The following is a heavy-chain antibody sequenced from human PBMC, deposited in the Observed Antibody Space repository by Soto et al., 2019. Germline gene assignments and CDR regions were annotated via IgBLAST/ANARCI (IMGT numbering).Heavy chain of an antibody. CDR3: ARLPFWSGPTGHYYFDY. J-gene: IGHJ4*02. V-gene: IGHV5-51*01. CDR1: GYSFSSYW. CDR2: VFPHDADT. D-gene: IGHD3-3*01. Sequence: GESLKISCKGSGYSFSSYWIGWVRQMPGKGLEWMGIVFPHDADTRYSPSVEGQVTISADKSIGTAYLQWSSLKASDTAIYYCARLPFWSGPTGHYYFDYWGQGTLVTVSS.